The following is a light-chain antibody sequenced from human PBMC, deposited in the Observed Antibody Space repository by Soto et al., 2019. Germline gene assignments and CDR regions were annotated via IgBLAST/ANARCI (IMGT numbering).Light chain of an antibody. CDR2: EGS. CDR3: CSYAGSSTYV. CDR1: SSDVGSYNL. J-gene: IGLJ1*01. V-gene: IGLV2-23*01. Sequence: QSALTQPASVSGSPGQSITISCTGTSSDVGSYNLFSWYQQQPGKAPKLMIYEGSKRPSGVSNRFSGSKSGNTASLTISGLQAEDEADYYCCSYAGSSTYVFGTGTKLTVL.